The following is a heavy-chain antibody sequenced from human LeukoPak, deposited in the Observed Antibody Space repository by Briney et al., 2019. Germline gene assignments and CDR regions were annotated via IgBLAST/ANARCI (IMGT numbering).Heavy chain of an antibody. CDR3: AREPYIVVVTAPDAFDI. CDR2: INSDGSST. Sequence: PGGSLRLSCAASGFTVSSNYMSWVRQAPGKGLVWVSRINSDGSSTSYADSVKGRFTISRDNAKNTLYLQMNSLRAEDTAVYYCAREPYIVVVTAPDAFDIWGQGTMVTVSS. V-gene: IGHV3-74*01. CDR1: GFTVSSNY. D-gene: IGHD2-21*02. J-gene: IGHJ3*02.